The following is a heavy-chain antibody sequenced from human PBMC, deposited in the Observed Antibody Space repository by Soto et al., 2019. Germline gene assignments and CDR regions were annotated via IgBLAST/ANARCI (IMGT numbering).Heavy chain of an antibody. Sequence: TSETLSLTRTVSCGSISSYNWSWLRQPPRKGLEWIGNIYYSGSTNYNPSRKRRVTRSGDTYTSQFPLKRRSVTAAASAVCYCARPRGAGTTGSLRVGFDRWGQGTRVTVSS. D-gene: IGHD6-19*01. CDR3: ARPRGAGTTGSLRVGFDR. V-gene: IGHV4-59*01. CDR2: IYYSGST. J-gene: IGHJ5*02. CDR1: CGSISSYN.